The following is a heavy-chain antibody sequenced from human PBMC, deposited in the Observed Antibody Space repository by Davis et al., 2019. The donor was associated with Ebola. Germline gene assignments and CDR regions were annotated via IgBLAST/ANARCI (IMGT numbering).Heavy chain of an antibody. CDR1: GGSISSYY. Sequence: SETLSLTCTVSGGSISSYYWGWIRQPPGKGLEWIGSIYYSGSTYYNPSLKSRVTISVDTSKNQFSLKLSSVTAADTAVYYCARHWATAAAWRVIDYWGQGTLVTVSS. J-gene: IGHJ4*02. V-gene: IGHV4-39*01. CDR3: ARHWATAAAWRVIDY. CDR2: IYYSGST. D-gene: IGHD6-13*01.